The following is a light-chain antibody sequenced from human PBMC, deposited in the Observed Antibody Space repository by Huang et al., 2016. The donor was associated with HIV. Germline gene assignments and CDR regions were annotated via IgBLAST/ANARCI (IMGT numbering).Light chain of an antibody. CDR3: QQRNNWPPWT. CDR2: DAA. J-gene: IGKJ1*01. CDR1: QSIGSY. V-gene: IGKV3-11*01. Sequence: EIVLTQSPATLSLSPGGGATLPCRASQSIGSYLAWYQQRPGQAPRLRIYDAAIRATGIPARFSGRGSGTDFTLTISGLEPEDFAVYYCQQRNNWPPWTFGQGTKVELK.